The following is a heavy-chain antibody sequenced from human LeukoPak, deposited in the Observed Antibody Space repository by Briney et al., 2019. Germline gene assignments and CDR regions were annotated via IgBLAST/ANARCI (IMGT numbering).Heavy chain of an antibody. CDR1: GGSISTYF. V-gene: IGHV4-59*12. CDR2: IYYSGST. Sequence: SETLSLTCTVSGGSISTYFWSWIRQPPGKGLEWLGYIYYSGSTYYNPSLKSRVTISVDTSKNQFSLKLSSVTAADTAVYYCARAAYSGYDYIAFDIWGQGTMVTVSS. J-gene: IGHJ3*02. CDR3: ARAAYSGYDYIAFDI. D-gene: IGHD5-12*01.